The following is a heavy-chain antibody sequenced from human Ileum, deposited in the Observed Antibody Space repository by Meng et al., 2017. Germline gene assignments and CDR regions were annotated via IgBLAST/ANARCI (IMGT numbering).Heavy chain of an antibody. D-gene: IGHD1-1*01. J-gene: IGHJ4*02. CDR2: MKGRRDDGTEDGTT. Sequence: EVQRVESGGGGGKPGGSLRLSCAAYGFTFSTAWMSWVRQAPGKGLEWVGRMKGRRDDGTEDGTTDYAASVKGRFTISRDYSKNTLYLQMNSLKIEDTAVYFCTTDDNWLYDYWGQGTLVTVSS. V-gene: IGHV3-15*01. CDR1: GFTFSTAW. CDR3: TTDDNWLYDY.